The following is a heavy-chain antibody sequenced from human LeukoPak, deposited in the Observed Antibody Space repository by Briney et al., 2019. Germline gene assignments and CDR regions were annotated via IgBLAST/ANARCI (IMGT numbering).Heavy chain of an antibody. CDR1: GGSFSSYY. Sequence: SGTLSLTCAVYGGSFSSYYWSWIRQPPGKGLEWIGEITHSGSTHYNPSLKSRVTISLDTSKSQFSLKLSSVTAADTAVYYCARVTRFNQFGELWFDYWGQGTLLTVSS. V-gene: IGHV4-34*01. D-gene: IGHD3-10*01. CDR3: ARVTRFNQFGELWFDY. J-gene: IGHJ4*02. CDR2: ITHSGST.